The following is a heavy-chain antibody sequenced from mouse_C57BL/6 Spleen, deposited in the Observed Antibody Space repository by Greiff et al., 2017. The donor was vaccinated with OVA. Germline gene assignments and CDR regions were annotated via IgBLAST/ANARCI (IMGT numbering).Heavy chain of an antibody. CDR3: ARSDYGNLDY. CDR1: GYAFTNYL. J-gene: IGHJ2*01. Sequence: QVQLQQSGAELVRPGTSVKVSCKASGYAFTNYLIEWVKQRPGQGLEWIGVINPGSGGTNYNEKFKGKATLTADKSSSTAYMQLSSLTSEDSAVYFCARSDYGNLDYWGQGTTLTVSS. D-gene: IGHD2-1*01. V-gene: IGHV1-54*01. CDR2: INPGSGGT.